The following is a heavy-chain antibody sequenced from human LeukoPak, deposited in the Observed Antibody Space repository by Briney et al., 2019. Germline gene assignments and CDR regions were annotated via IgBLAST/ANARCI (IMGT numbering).Heavy chain of an antibody. CDR2: IKQDGSEK. Sequence: PGGSLRLSCAASGFTFSSYAMSWVRQAPGKGLEWVANIKQDGSEKYYVDSVKGRFTISRDNAKNSLYLQMNSLRAEDTAVYYCARVSMATISFDYWGQGTLVTVSS. D-gene: IGHD5-24*01. CDR3: ARVSMATISFDY. J-gene: IGHJ4*02. CDR1: GFTFSSYA. V-gene: IGHV3-7*01.